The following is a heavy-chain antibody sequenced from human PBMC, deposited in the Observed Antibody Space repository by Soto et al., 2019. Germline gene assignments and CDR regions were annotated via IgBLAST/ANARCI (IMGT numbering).Heavy chain of an antibody. CDR2: IWYDGSNK. CDR1: GFTFNSYG. CDR3: ARVAYSYYYYYYMDV. D-gene: IGHD3-16*01. V-gene: IGHV3-33*01. J-gene: IGHJ6*03. Sequence: GGSLRSSCAASGFTFNSYGMHWVRQAPGKGLEWVAVIWYDGSNKYYADSVKGRFTISRDNSKNTLYLQMNSLRAEDTAVYYCARVAYSYYYYYYMDVWGKGTTVTVSS.